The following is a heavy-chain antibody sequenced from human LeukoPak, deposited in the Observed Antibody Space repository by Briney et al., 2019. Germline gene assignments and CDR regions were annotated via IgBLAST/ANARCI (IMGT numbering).Heavy chain of an antibody. CDR3: ARLSYGDYDY. J-gene: IGHJ4*02. D-gene: IGHD4-17*01. Sequence: WETLCLTCTVSGRSISSSSYYWGWIRQPPGKGLEWIGSIYYSGSAYDNPSLKRRVTISIDTSKNQFSLKLSSVTAAGTAVYYCARLSYGDYDYWGQGTLVTVSS. CDR1: GRSISSSSYY. CDR2: IYYSGSA. V-gene: IGHV4-39*01.